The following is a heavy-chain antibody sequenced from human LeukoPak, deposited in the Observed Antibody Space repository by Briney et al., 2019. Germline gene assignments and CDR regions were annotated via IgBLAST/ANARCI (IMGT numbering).Heavy chain of an antibody. CDR3: ASLYSSSWYDY. CDR2: INSDGSST. D-gene: IGHD6-13*01. Sequence: GGSLRLSCAASGFTFSSYWMHWVRQAPGKGLVWVSRINSDGSSTSYADSVKGRFTISRDNAKSTLYLQMNSLRAEDTAVYYCASLYSSSWYDYWGQGTLVTVPS. CDR1: GFTFSSYW. V-gene: IGHV3-74*01. J-gene: IGHJ4*02.